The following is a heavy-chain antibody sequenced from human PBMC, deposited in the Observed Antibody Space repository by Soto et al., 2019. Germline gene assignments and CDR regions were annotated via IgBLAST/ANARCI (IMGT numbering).Heavy chain of an antibody. V-gene: IGHV1-18*01. Sequence: GASVKVSCKASGYTFTSYGISWVRQAPGQGLEWMGWISAYNGNTNYAQKLQGRVTMTTDTSTSTAYMELRSLRSDDTAVYYCARDTDYYSADNTWFDPWGQGTLVTVSS. CDR1: GYTFTSYG. CDR2: ISAYNGNT. J-gene: IGHJ5*02. D-gene: IGHD3-22*01. CDR3: ARDTDYYSADNTWFDP.